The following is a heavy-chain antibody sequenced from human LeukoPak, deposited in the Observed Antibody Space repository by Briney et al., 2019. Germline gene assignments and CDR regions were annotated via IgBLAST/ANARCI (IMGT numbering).Heavy chain of an antibody. Sequence: GESLKISCKVSGYKFATYWIGWVRQMPGKGLEWMGIIHSGDSDTRYSPSFQGRVTISADKSISTAYLQWSSLKASDTAMYYCARVHYYETSDWGNYFDYWGQGTLVTVSS. CDR1: GYKFATYW. CDR2: IHSGDSDT. V-gene: IGHV5-51*01. CDR3: ARVHYYETSDWGNYFDY. J-gene: IGHJ4*02. D-gene: IGHD3-22*01.